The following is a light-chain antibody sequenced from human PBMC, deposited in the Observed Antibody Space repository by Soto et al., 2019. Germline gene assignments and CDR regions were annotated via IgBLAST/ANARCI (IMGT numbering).Light chain of an antibody. J-gene: IGKJ5*01. Sequence: DIQMTQSPSSLSASVGDRFTITCQASQDIKNYLNWYKQKSGKAPKLLIYDASDLETGVTSRFSGSGSGTECSFNITSLQPEDVATYYCQQYDDLPITFGQGTRLEIK. CDR2: DAS. CDR1: QDIKNY. CDR3: QQYDDLPIT. V-gene: IGKV1-33*01.